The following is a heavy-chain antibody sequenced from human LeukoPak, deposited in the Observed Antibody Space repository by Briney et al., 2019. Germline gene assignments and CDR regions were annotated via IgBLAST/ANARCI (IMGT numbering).Heavy chain of an antibody. CDR1: GFTFSVYY. CDR2: ISSTGITM. CDR3: ARKGGAAATHYMDD. Sequence: GGPLSLSCAASGFTFSVYYMNWTRQAPGKGREWVSYISSTGITMYYAASVKGRFTISRDNSKNSLYLQMNSLRAEDTAVYYCARKGGAAATHYMDDWGKGTTVTVSS. V-gene: IGHV3-11*04. J-gene: IGHJ6*03. D-gene: IGHD6-13*01.